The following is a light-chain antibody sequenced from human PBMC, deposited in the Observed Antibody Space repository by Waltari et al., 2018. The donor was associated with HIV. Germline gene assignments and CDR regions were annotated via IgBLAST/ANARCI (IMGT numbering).Light chain of an antibody. Sequence: EIVVTQFPAALSVSPGERASLSCTVSQSVSTYLAWYHQVPGQAPRLLISDSSNRATGVPVRFSGSGSGTPFILTISSLQSEDSGVYYCQQYSDWPRAFGLGTKVEV. CDR1: QSVSTY. CDR3: QQYSDWPRA. J-gene: IGKJ1*01. CDR2: DSS. V-gene: IGKV3-15*01.